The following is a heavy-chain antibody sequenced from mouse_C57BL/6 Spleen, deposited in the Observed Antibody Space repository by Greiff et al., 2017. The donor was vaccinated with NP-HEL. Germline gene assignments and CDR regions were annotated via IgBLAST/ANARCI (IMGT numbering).Heavy chain of an antibody. V-gene: IGHV1-42*01. D-gene: IGHD2-3*01. J-gene: IGHJ3*01. CDR1: GYSFTGYY. CDR2: INPSTGGT. Sequence: VQLQQSGPELVKPGASVKISCKASGYSFTGYYMNWVKQSPEKSLEWIGEINPSTGGTTYNQKFKAKATLTVDKSSSTAYMQLKSLTSEDSAVYYCARDDGYYGRVGFAYWGQGTLVTVSA. CDR3: ARDDGYYGRVGFAY.